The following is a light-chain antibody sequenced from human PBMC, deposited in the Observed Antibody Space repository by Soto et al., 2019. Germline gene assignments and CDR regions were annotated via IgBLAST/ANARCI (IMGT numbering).Light chain of an antibody. Sequence: DIQMTQSPSTLSASVGDRVTITCRASQSTSSWLAWYQQKPGKAPKLLIYKTSTLESGVPSRFSGTGAGTEFTLTIGCLQPDDFATYYCQQYSSYSYTFGQGTQLEIK. CDR1: QSTSSW. J-gene: IGKJ2*01. CDR2: KTS. V-gene: IGKV1-5*03. CDR3: QQYSSYSYT.